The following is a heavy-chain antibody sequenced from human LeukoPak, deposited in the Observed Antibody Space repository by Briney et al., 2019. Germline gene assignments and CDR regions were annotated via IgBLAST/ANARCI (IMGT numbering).Heavy chain of an antibody. CDR2: MNPNSGNT. V-gene: IGHV1-8*01. CDR3: ARDYRDFQNWFDP. J-gene: IGHJ5*02. CDR1: GYTFTSYD. Sequence: ASVRVSCKASGYTFTSYDINWVRQAPGQGLEWMGWMNPNSGNTDYAQKFQGRDTMTRNTSISTAYMELSSLRSEYTAVYYCARDYRDFQNWFDPWGQGTLVTVSS. D-gene: IGHD4-17*01.